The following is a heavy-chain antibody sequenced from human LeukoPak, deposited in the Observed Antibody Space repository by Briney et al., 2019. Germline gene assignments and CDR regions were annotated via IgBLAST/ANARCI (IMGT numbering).Heavy chain of an antibody. CDR3: AGNGDLYYYYYYMDV. J-gene: IGHJ6*03. CDR1: GYTFTSYG. V-gene: IGHV1-18*01. CDR2: ISAYNGNT. D-gene: IGHD2-21*01. Sequence: ASVKVSCKASGYTFTSYGISWVRQAPGQGLEWMGWISAYNGNTNYAQKLQGRVTMTTDTSTSTAYMELRSLRSDDTAVYYCAGNGDLYYYYYYMDVWGKGTTVTISS.